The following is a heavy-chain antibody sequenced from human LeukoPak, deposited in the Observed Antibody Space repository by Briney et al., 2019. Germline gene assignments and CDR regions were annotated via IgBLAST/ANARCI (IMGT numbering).Heavy chain of an antibody. CDR2: IWKDGSNK. V-gene: IGHV3-33*01. CDR1: GFTFSNFG. Sequence: PGRSLRLYCAASGFTFSNFGRHWDRQAPGRGGVGVAVIWKDGSNKYYADSVKCRFTISRDNSNNTLYLQMNSLRAEDTAVYYCARVSHPGDGGVITMSPDYWGQGTLVTVSS. D-gene: IGHD3-10*02. CDR3: ARVSHPGDGGVITMSPDY. J-gene: IGHJ4*02.